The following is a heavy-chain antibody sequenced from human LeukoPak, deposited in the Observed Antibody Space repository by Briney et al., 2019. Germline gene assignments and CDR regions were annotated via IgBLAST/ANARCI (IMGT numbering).Heavy chain of an antibody. CDR2: ISSSSSYI. D-gene: IGHD6-13*01. J-gene: IGHJ4*02. V-gene: IGHV3-21*06. CDR1: EFSVGSNY. CDR3: ARVAEAAAFDS. Sequence: GGSLRLSCAASEFSVGSNYMTWVRQAPGKGLEWVSSISSSSSYIYYADSVKGRFTISRDNAKNSLYLQMNSLKPEDTAVYYCARVAEAAAFDSWGQGTLVTVSS.